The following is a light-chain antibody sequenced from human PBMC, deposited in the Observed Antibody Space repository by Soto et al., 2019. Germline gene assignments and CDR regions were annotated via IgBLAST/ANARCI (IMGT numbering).Light chain of an antibody. CDR3: SSYAGSNNYVV. J-gene: IGLJ2*01. Sequence: QSALTQPPSASGSPGQSVTISCTGTSSDVGGYNYVSWYQQHPGKAPKLMMYEVSKRPSGVPDRFSGTKSGNTASLTVSGLQAEDDADYYCSSYAGSNNYVVFGGGTKLTVL. CDR2: EVS. V-gene: IGLV2-8*01. CDR1: SSDVGGYNY.